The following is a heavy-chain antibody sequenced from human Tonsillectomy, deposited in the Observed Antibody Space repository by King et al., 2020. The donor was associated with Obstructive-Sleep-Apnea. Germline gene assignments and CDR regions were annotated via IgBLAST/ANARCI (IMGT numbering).Heavy chain of an antibody. CDR2: FSWDGSTS. D-gene: IGHD3-3*01. CDR1: GFTFDDYT. Sequence: VQLVESGGVVVQPGGSLRLSCAASGFTFDDYTMHWVRQVPGKGLEWLSLFSWDGSTSYYADFVKGRFTISRDNSKNSLYLQMNSLRAEDTALYYCAKSRSGWALYYFDYWGRGTLVTVSS. V-gene: IGHV3-43D*03. CDR3: AKSRSGWALYYFDY. J-gene: IGHJ4*02.